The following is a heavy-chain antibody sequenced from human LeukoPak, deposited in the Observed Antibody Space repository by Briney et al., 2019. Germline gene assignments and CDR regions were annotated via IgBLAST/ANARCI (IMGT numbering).Heavy chain of an antibody. CDR3: ARDYWGSYDY. CDR1: GGSISSGYY. D-gene: IGHD1-26*01. J-gene: IGHJ4*02. Sequence: SETLSLTCTVSGGSISSGYYWGWIRQPPGKGLEWIGSIYHSGSTYYNPSLKSRVTISVDTSKNQFSLKLSSVTAADTAVYYCARDYWGSYDYWGQGTLVTVSS. V-gene: IGHV4-38-2*02. CDR2: IYHSGST.